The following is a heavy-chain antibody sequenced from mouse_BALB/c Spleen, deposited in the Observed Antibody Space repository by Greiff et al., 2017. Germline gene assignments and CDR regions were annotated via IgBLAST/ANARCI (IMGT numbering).Heavy chain of an antibody. CDR2: ISYDGSN. CDR1: GYSITSGYY. CDR3: ARDGSSYCYYAMDY. D-gene: IGHD1-1*01. J-gene: IGHJ4*01. V-gene: IGHV3-6*02. Sequence: EVKLQESGPGLVKPSQSLSLTCSVTGYSITSGYYWRWIRQFPGNKLEWMGYISYDGSNNYNPSLKKRISITRDTSKNQFFLKLNSVTTEDTATYYCARDGSSYCYYAMDYWGQGTSVTVSS.